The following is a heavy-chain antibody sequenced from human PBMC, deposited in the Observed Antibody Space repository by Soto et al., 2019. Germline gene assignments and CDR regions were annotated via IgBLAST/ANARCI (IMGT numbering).Heavy chain of an antibody. V-gene: IGHV3-23*01. CDR1: GFSLSSYA. D-gene: IGHD3-9*01. Sequence: GGALSLSCPPSGFSLSSYAMVSVRQAPGKGLEWGSAISGSGRSKYYAASVQGRFTISRDNSKNTLSLQINSLSTEATPSDYRAPDIRRGNAVHHWGLGTMFNVS. CDR2: ISGSGRSK. J-gene: IGHJ4*03. CDR3: APDIRRGNAVHH.